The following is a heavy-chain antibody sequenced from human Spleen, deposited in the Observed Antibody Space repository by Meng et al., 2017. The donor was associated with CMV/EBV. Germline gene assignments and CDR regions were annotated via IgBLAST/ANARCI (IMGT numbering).Heavy chain of an antibody. Sequence: QVQLVQAGGEVEQPGALVSVSCNASGYSFTGYGISLVRQAPGQGLEWMGWISAYNGNTNYAQNLQGRVTMTTDTSTSTSYMELRSLRSDDTAVYYCARDVAVAGTASIDYWGQGTLVTVSS. CDR2: ISAYNGNT. V-gene: IGHV1-18*01. CDR1: GYSFTGYG. CDR3: ARDVAVAGTASIDY. D-gene: IGHD6-19*01. J-gene: IGHJ4*02.